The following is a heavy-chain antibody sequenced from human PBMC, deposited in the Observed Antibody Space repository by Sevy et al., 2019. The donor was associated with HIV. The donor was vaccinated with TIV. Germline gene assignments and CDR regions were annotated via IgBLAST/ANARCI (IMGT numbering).Heavy chain of an antibody. Sequence: ASVKVSCKASGYTFTSYGISWVRQAPGQGLEWMGWISAYNGNTNYAQKLQGRVTMTTDTSTSTAYMELRTLRSDDTAVYYCARDPLLWFGGLSPSYYYYGMDVWGQGTTVTVSS. CDR1: GYTFTSYG. CDR2: ISAYNGNT. D-gene: IGHD3-10*01. J-gene: IGHJ6*02. V-gene: IGHV1-18*01. CDR3: ARDPLLWFGGLSPSYYYYGMDV.